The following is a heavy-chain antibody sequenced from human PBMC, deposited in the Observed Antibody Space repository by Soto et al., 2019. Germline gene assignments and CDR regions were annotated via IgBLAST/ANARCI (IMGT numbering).Heavy chain of an antibody. CDR1: GGSISSSY. J-gene: IGHJ6*02. CDR3: XXXXXXXXXXXXXXXDV. V-gene: IGHV4-59*03. CDR2: MYKTGST. Sequence: QVRLQESGPGLVKPSETLSLTCTVSGGSISSSYWSWIRQPPGKGLEWIGYMYKTGSTVYNPSLKGRVTISVDTSKNQFYLKVNSVTAADTAVYYXXXXXXXXXXXXXXXXDVWGQGTTVTVSS.